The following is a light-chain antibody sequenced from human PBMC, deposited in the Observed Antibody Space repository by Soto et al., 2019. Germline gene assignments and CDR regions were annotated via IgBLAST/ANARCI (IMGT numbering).Light chain of an antibody. CDR2: GAS. CDR1: QTVYANY. Sequence: EVVLTQSPGTLSLCPGETATLSCRASQTVYANYLAWYQKKPGQAPRLLIYGASNRATGIPDRFSGSGSGTDFTLTISRLEPEDFAVYSCQQYAFLPPTFGPGTKADIK. J-gene: IGKJ3*01. V-gene: IGKV3-20*01. CDR3: QQYAFLPPT.